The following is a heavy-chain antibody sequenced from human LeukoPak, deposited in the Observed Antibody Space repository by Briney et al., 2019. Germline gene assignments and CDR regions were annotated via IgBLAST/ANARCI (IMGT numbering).Heavy chain of an antibody. CDR1: GFTSCSYA. CDR2: IGGSGGRP. Sequence: GGSLRLSCAASGFTSCSYAINCGRQSAEKGLECVSSIGGSGGRPYYADSVHGRFTISKDNSKNTVYLQMNPRRAEDTDVYYCTKKYYYDTSAWGAFDIWGKGTVVSVSS. V-gene: IGHV3-23*01. CDR3: TKKYYYDTSAWGAFDI. D-gene: IGHD3-22*01. J-gene: IGHJ3*02.